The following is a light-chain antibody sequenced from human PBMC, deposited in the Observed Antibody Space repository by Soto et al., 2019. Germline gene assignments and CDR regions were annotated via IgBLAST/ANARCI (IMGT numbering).Light chain of an antibody. J-gene: IGLJ1*01. Sequence: QSALTQPASVSGSPGESITISCTGTSSDVGGRDWVSWYQQHPGKAPKLMIYDVSHRPSGISDRFSGSKFGNTASLTISGLQADDAADYFCCSYATGSIYVFGTGTKLTVL. V-gene: IGLV2-14*03. CDR2: DVS. CDR1: SSDVGGRDW. CDR3: CSYATGSIYV.